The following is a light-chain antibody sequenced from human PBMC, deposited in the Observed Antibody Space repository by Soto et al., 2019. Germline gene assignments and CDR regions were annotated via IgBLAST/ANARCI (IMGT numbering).Light chain of an antibody. J-gene: IGKJ5*01. CDR3: QQRTNWPPIT. CDR2: GAS. Sequence: EIVLTQSPGTLSLSPGERATLSCRASQSVSNNYLAWYQQTPGQAPRLLIYGASNRATGIPDRFSGSGSGTDSPLTISSLEPEDFAVYYCQQRTNWPPITFGLGTRLENK. V-gene: IGKV3D-20*02. CDR1: QSVSNNY.